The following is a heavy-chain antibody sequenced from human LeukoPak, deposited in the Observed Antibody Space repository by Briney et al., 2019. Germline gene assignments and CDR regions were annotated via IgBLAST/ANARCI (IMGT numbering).Heavy chain of an antibody. CDR1: GGSISSGGYY. V-gene: IGHV4-31*03. Sequence: SETLSLTCTVSGGSISSGGYYWSWIRQHPGKGLEWIGYIYYSGSTYYNPSLKSRVTTSVDTSKNQFSLKLSSVTAADTAVYYCARDTYGSGSYYNWGQGTLVTVSS. J-gene: IGHJ4*02. D-gene: IGHD3-10*01. CDR2: IYYSGST. CDR3: ARDTYGSGSYYN.